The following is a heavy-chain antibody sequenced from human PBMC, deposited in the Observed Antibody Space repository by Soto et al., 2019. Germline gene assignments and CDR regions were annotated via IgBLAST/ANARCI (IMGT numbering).Heavy chain of an antibody. Sequence: SETLSFTCTVSGGSISSGDYYWSWIRQPPGKGLEWIGYIYYSGSTYYNPSLKSRVTISVDTSKKQFSLKLSSVTAADTAVYYCARMGSSVTREHLGMDVWGQGTTVTVSS. CDR2: IYYSGST. CDR1: GGSISSGDYY. V-gene: IGHV4-30-4*01. J-gene: IGHJ6*02. D-gene: IGHD4-17*01. CDR3: ARMGSSVTREHLGMDV.